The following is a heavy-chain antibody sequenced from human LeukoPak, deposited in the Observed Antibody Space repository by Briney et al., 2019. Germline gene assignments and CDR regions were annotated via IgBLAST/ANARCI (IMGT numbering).Heavy chain of an antibody. J-gene: IGHJ4*02. V-gene: IGHV4-34*01. D-gene: IGHD5-18*01. CDR3: ARAGRWIQLTLDY. CDR2: INHSGST. Sequence: SETLSLTCAVYGESFSGYYWSWIRQPPGKGLEWIGEINHSGSTNYNPSLKSRVTISVDTSKNQFSLKLSSVTAADTAVYYCARAGRWIQLTLDYWGQGTLVTVSS. CDR1: GESFSGYY.